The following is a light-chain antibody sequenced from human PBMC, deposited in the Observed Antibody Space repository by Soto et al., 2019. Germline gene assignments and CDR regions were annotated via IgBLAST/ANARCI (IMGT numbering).Light chain of an antibody. V-gene: IGKV3-20*01. CDR1: KSVSSY. CDR2: GAS. J-gene: IGKJ5*01. Sequence: EIVLTQSPATLSLSPGERATLSCRASKSVSSYLARYQQKPVQAPRLLIYGASSRATGIPDRFSGSGSGTDFSLTISRLEPEDFAVYYCQQYGSSPITFGQGTRLEIK. CDR3: QQYGSSPIT.